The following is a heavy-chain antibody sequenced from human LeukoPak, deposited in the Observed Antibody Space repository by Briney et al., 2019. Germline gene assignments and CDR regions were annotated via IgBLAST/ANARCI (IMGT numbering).Heavy chain of an antibody. CDR2: IYSGGDT. V-gene: IGHV3-53*01. CDR3: ARRAGDYSHPYDY. CDR1: GLTVSSNC. J-gene: IGHJ4*02. Sequence: PGGSLRLSCAASGLTVSSNCMSWVRQAPGKGLEWVSFIYSGGDTYYADSVKGRFTISRDNSKNTLHLQMNSLRAEDTAVYYCARRAGDYSHPYDYWGQGTLVTVSS. D-gene: IGHD3-22*01.